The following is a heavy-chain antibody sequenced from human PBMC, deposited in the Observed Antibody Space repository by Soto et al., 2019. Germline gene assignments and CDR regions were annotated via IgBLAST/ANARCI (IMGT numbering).Heavy chain of an antibody. CDR1: GFTFSSYS. CDR3: ARVGDSSGSYYVLGAFDI. CDR2: ISSSSSYI. J-gene: IGHJ3*02. Sequence: EVQLVESGGGLVKPGGSLRLSCAASGFTFSSYSMNWVRQAPGKGLEWVSSISSSSSYIYYADSVKGRFTISRDNAKNSLYLQMTSLSAEDTAVYYCARVGDSSGSYYVLGAFDIWGQGTMVTVSS. V-gene: IGHV3-21*01. D-gene: IGHD3-22*01.